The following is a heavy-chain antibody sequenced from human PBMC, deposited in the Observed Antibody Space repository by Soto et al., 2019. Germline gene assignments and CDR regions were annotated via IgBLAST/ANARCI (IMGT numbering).Heavy chain of an antibody. J-gene: IGHJ3*01. Sequence: EVQLVESGGGLAQPGGSLRLSCAASGFTLSSYWIHWVRQAPGKGLVWVSRINSDVGSTNYADSVKGRFTISRDNAENTVYLQMNSLRGEDTAVYYCARGSSTRRNALDVWGQGTMATVSS. D-gene: IGHD6-13*01. CDR2: INSDVGST. CDR1: GFTLSSYW. V-gene: IGHV3-74*01. CDR3: ARGSSTRRNALDV.